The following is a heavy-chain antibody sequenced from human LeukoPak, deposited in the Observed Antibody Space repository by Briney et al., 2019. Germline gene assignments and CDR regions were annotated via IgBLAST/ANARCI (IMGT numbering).Heavy chain of an antibody. CDR2: ITGSGGNT. V-gene: IGHV3-23*01. Sequence: GASLTLSCAVSGFTFSNYAMSWVRQAPGKGLEWVSDITGSGGNTYYPDYMKGRYTISRDNSNNKVFLQINSLRAEDTAVYYCAKWGDYDVLTGYYVSDYWGQGTLVTVSS. CDR3: AKWGDYDVLTGYYVSDY. J-gene: IGHJ4*02. CDR1: GFTFSNYA. D-gene: IGHD3-9*01.